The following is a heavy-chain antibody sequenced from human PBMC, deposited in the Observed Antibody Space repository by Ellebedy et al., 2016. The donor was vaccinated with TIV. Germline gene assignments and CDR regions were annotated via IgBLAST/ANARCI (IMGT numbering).Heavy chain of an antibody. CDR1: GYSFTSYW. J-gene: IGHJ4*02. V-gene: IGHV5-51*01. CDR3: ARLGYSYGYWGDTIEY. CDR2: IYPGDSDT. Sequence: GESLKISCKGSGYSFTSYWIGWVRQMPGKGLEWMGIIYPGDSDTRYSPSFQGQVTISADKSISTAYLQWSSLKASDTAMYYCARLGYSYGYWGDTIEYWGQGTLVTVSS. D-gene: IGHD5-18*01.